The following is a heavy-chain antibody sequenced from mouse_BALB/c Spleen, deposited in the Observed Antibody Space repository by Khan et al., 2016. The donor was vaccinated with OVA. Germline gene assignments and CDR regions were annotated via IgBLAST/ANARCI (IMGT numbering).Heavy chain of an antibody. CDR2: ISTNYGDA. CDR3: VRGGNFAY. D-gene: IGHD1-1*02. V-gene: IGHV1S137*01. Sequence: QVQLQQSGAELVRPGVSVKISCKASGYTFTDYAMHWVKQRHAKSLEWIGVISTNYGDADYNQKFQGKASMTVDRSSSTVYMELARLTSEDSAIXFCVRGGNFAYWAKGLWSLSLQ. CDR1: GYTFTDYA. J-gene: IGHJ3*01.